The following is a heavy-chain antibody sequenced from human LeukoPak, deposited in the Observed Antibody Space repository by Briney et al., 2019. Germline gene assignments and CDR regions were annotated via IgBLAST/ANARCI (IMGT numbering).Heavy chain of an antibody. CDR2: ISSNGGST. CDR3: ACGFTDYYYMDV. V-gene: IGHV3-64*01. J-gene: IGHJ6*03. D-gene: IGHD3-16*01. CDR1: GFTFSSYA. Sequence: PGGSLRLSCAVSGFTFSSYAMHWVRQAPGKGLEYVSAISSNGGSTYYANSVKGSFTISRDNSKNTLYLQMGSLRAEDMAVYYCACGFTDYYYMDVWGKGTTVTVSS.